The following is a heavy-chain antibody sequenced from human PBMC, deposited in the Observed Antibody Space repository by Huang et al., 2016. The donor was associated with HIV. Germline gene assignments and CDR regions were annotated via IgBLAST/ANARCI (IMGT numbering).Heavy chain of an antibody. D-gene: IGHD1-1*01. J-gene: IGHJ5*02. CDR2: IIPIFGTP. CDR1: GGTFSSYA. V-gene: IGHV1-69*01. Sequence: KKPGSSVRVSCEASGGTFSSYAINWVRQAPGQGLEWMGGIIPIFGTPNYAQKFQGRVTITADESTSTAYMELSSLRSDDTAVYYCARDRKYDNAWDWFDPWGQGTLVTVSS. CDR3: ARDRKYDNAWDWFDP.